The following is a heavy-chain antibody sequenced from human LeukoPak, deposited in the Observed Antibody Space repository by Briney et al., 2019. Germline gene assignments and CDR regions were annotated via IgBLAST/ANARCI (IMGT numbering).Heavy chain of an antibody. Sequence: GGSLRLSCAASRFTFRSYGMHWVRQAPGKGLEWVAVISYDGSNKYYADSVKGRFTISRDNSKNTLYLQMSSLRAEDTAIYYCARDVPLMGASKTRYFDYWGQGTLVTVSS. CDR2: ISYDGSNK. V-gene: IGHV3-30*03. J-gene: IGHJ4*02. D-gene: IGHD1-26*01. CDR3: ARDVPLMGASKTRYFDY. CDR1: RFTFRSYG.